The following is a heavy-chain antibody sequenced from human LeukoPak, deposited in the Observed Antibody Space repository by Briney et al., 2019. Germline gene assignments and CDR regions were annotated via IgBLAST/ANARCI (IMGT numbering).Heavy chain of an antibody. CDR1: GFTFINAW. V-gene: IGHV3-15*01. CDR2: INSKIDGGTA. J-gene: IGHJ1*01. CDR3: STLRGSSSQYFQH. Sequence: GGSLILSCAASGFTFINAWMSWVRQAPGKGLEWVGRINSKIDGGTADYAAPVKGRSTISRDDSKDTLYLQMDSLKTEDTAVYYCSTLRGSSSQYFQHWGQGTLVTVSS. D-gene: IGHD6-13*01.